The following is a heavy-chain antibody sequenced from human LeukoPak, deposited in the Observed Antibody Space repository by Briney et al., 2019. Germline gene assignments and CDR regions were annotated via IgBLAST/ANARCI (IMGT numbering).Heavy chain of an antibody. D-gene: IGHD3-9*01. J-gene: IGHJ5*02. CDR2: INHSGRT. V-gene: IGHV4-34*01. Sequence: SQTLSLTRAVYGGSFSGYYWSWIREPPGKGLEWIVEINHSGRTNYNPSLKSRVTISVDTSKNQFSLKLSAVTAADTAVHYCARGRAVLRYFDWLSTRSPLGWFDPWGQGTLVTVSS. CDR3: ARGRAVLRYFDWLSTRSPLGWFDP. CDR1: GGSFSGYY.